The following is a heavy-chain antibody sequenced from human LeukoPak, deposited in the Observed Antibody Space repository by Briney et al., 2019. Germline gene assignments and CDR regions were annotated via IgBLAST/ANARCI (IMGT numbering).Heavy chain of an antibody. J-gene: IGHJ4*02. Sequence: GGSLRLSCAASGFTFSSYAMSWVRQAPGKGLEWVSAISGSGDSTYYADSVKGRFTISRDNSKNTLYLQMNSLRAEDTAVYYCAKQRAYATMTHFDYGGQGTLVTVSS. CDR2: ISGSGDST. CDR3: AKQRAYATMTHFDY. D-gene: IGHD3-22*01. V-gene: IGHV3-23*01. CDR1: GFTFSSYA.